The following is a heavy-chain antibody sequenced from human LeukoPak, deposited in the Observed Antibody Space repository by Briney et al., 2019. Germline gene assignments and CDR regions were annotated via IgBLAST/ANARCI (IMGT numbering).Heavy chain of an antibody. V-gene: IGHV5-51*01. CDR2: IYAGDSDT. Sequence: GESLKISCKGSGYRFSSYWIGWVRQMPGKGLEWMGLIYAGDSDTRYSPSFQGQVTISVDNSINTAYLQWSSLKASDTAMYYCARPLNWDPRFEYWGQGTLVTVSS. CDR1: GYRFSSYW. J-gene: IGHJ4*02. CDR3: ARPLNWDPRFEY. D-gene: IGHD7-27*01.